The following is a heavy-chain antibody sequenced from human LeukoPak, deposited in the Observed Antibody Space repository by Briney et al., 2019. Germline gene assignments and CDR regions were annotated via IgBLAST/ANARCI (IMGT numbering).Heavy chain of an antibody. CDR3: ARDQGEYFDY. V-gene: IGHV3-30*02. CDR1: GFTFSSYG. D-gene: IGHD3-16*01. CDR2: MRYDGSNK. J-gene: IGHJ4*02. Sequence: GGSLRLSCAASGFTFSSYGMHWVRQAPGRGLEWVAFMRYDGSNKFYADSVKGRFTISRDNAKNSLYLQMNSLRAEDTAVYYCARDQGEYFDYWGQGTLVTVSS.